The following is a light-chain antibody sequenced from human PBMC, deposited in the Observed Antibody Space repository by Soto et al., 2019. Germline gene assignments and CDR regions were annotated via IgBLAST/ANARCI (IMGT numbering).Light chain of an antibody. Sequence: DLQMTQSPSSLSASVGDRVTITCQASQDISNHLNWYQQKPGKAPKLLIYHASNLETGVPSRFSGSGSGTDFTFTISSLQPEDVATYYCQQYHNFPYTFGQGTKLEIK. V-gene: IGKV1-33*01. CDR1: QDISNH. J-gene: IGKJ2*01. CDR3: QQYHNFPYT. CDR2: HAS.